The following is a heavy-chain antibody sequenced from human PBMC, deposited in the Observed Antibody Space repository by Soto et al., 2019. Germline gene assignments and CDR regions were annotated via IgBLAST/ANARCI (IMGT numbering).Heavy chain of an antibody. Sequence: QVQLQQWGAGLLKPSETLSLTCAVYGGSFSGYYWTWIRQPPGTGLEWIGEINHSGSTNYNPSLKSRVTISVDTSKNQFSLMLTSVTAADTAVYYCARDKITGLFDSWGQGTLVSVSS. D-gene: IGHD2-8*02. V-gene: IGHV4-34*01. CDR3: ARDKITGLFDS. CDR1: GGSFSGYY. CDR2: INHSGST. J-gene: IGHJ4*02.